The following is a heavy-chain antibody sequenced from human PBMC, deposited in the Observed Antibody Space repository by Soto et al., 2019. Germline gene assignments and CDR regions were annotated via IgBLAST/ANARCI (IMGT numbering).Heavy chain of an antibody. V-gene: IGHV1-69*06. CDR1: GGTFSSYA. D-gene: IGHD1-1*01. Sequence: QVQLVQSGAEVKKPGSSVKVSCKASGGTFSSYAISWVRQAPGQGLEWMGGIIPIFGTANYAQKFQGRVTITADKSTSTAYMELSSLRSEDTAVYYCARGTSEVVGYYYYYGMDVWGQGTTVTVSS. CDR2: IIPIFGTA. CDR3: ARGTSEVVGYYYYYGMDV. J-gene: IGHJ6*02.